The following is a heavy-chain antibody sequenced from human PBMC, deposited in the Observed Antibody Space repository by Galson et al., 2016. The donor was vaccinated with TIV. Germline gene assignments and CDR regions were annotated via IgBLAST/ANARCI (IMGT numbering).Heavy chain of an antibody. CDR3: ARDRVVDATYYYYYYGMDV. CDR2: INPSVGGT. J-gene: IGHJ6*02. Sequence: SVKVSCKASGYNFIDYDMNWVRQAPGQGLEWMGIINPSVGGTSYAQKFQGRVTMTRDTSTNTVSVELSSLTYEDTAVYYCARDRVVDATYYYYYYGMDVWGQGTAVTVSS. D-gene: IGHD2-15*01. V-gene: IGHV1-46*01. CDR1: GYNFIDYD.